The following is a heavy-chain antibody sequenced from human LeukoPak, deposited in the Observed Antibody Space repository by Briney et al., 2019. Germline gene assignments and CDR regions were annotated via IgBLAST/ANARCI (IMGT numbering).Heavy chain of an antibody. V-gene: IGHV1-8*01. CDR3: ARSKALYCSGGSCYDGWFDP. Sequence: ASVKVSCKASGYTFTSYDINWVRQATGQGLEWMGWMNPNSGNTGYAQKFQGRVTMTRNTSISTAYMELSGLRSEDTAVYYCARSKALYCSGGSCYDGWFDPWGQGTLVTVSS. CDR2: MNPNSGNT. J-gene: IGHJ5*02. D-gene: IGHD2-15*01. CDR1: GYTFTSYD.